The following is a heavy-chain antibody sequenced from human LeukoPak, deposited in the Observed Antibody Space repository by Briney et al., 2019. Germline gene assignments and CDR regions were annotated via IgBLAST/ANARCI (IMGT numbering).Heavy chain of an antibody. Sequence: ASVTASCKASGYTFTSYYMHWVRQAPGQGLEWMGIINPSGGSTSYAQKFQGRVTMTRDMSTSTVYMELSSLRSEDTAVYYCAREFGGLGSSSSVPDYWGQGTLVTVSS. CDR3: AREFGGLGSSSSVPDY. CDR2: INPSGGST. CDR1: GYTFTSYY. V-gene: IGHV1-46*01. J-gene: IGHJ4*02. D-gene: IGHD6-6*01.